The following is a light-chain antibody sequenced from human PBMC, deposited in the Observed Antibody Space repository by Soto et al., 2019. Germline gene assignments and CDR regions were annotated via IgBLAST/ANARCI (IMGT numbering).Light chain of an antibody. J-gene: IGKJ1*01. Sequence: ELVMTQSPATLSVSPGERATLSCRASQSVSSNLAWYQQKPGQAPRLLIYGASTRATGIPARFSGSVSGTEFTLNISSLQSEDLAVYYFQRYNNWPWAFGRGTKVDIK. CDR1: QSVSSN. V-gene: IGKV3-15*01. CDR2: GAS. CDR3: QRYNNWPWA.